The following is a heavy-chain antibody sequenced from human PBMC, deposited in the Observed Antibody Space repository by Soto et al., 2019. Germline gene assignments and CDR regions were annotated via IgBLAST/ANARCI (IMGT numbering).Heavy chain of an antibody. CDR2: IYYSGST. CDR1: GGSISSGGNY. J-gene: IGHJ6*02. Sequence: QVQLQESGPGLVKPSQTLSLTCSVSGGSISSGGNYWNWIRQHPGKGLEWIGYIYYSGSTYYNPSLRSRVTISVDTSKNHFSPKLSSVTAADTAVYYCARDPSIADFYGMDVWGQGTTVTVSS. V-gene: IGHV4-31*03. CDR3: ARDPSIADFYGMDV. D-gene: IGHD6-13*01.